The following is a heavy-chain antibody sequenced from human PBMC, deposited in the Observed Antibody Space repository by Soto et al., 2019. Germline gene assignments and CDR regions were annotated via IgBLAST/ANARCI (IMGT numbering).Heavy chain of an antibody. CDR1: GGSISISSYY. D-gene: IGHD3-10*01. Sequence: SETLSLTCTFSGGSISISSYYLVGIRQPPGKGLEWIGSIYYSGSTYYNPSLKSRVTISVDTSKNQFSLKLSSVTAADTAVYYCARQVGVMVRGAHYGMDVWGPGTTVTVSS. CDR2: IYYSGST. J-gene: IGHJ6*02. CDR3: ARQVGVMVRGAHYGMDV. V-gene: IGHV4-39*01.